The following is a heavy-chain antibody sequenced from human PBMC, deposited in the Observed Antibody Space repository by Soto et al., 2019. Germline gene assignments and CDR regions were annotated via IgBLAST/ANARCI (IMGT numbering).Heavy chain of an antibody. CDR2: IDWDDDK. CDR1: GFSLSTSGMC. D-gene: IGHD3-10*01. J-gene: IGHJ5*02. Sequence: SGPTLVNPTQTLTLTCTFSGFSLSTSGMCVSWIRQPPGKALEWLALIDWDDDKYYSTSLKTRLTISKDTSKNQVVITMTNMDPVDTATYYCARTSKVLLWFGLFDPWGQGTLVTVSS. V-gene: IGHV2-70*01. CDR3: ARTSKVLLWFGLFDP.